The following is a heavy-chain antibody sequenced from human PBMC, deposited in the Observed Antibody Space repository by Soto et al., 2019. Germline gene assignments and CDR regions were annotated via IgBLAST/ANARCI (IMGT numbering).Heavy chain of an antibody. CDR1: GGSISSGGYY. Sequence: SETLSLTCTVSGGSISSGGYYWSWIRQHPGKGLEWIGYIYYSGSTYYNPSLKSRVTISVDTSKNQFSLKLSSVIAADTAVYYCARVGSGDLGWFDPWGQGTLVTVS. J-gene: IGHJ5*02. V-gene: IGHV4-31*03. D-gene: IGHD4-17*01. CDR3: ARVGSGDLGWFDP. CDR2: IYYSGST.